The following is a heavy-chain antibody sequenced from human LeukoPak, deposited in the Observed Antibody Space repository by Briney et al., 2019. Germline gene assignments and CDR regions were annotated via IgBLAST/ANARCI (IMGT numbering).Heavy chain of an antibody. CDR2: FYPDDSDT. V-gene: IGHV5-51*01. CDR1: GYSFTDYW. D-gene: IGHD1-7*01. J-gene: IGHJ4*02. CDR3: ARRKNYYFDY. Sequence: GESLKISWKGSGYSFTDYWIGWVRQIPGKGLEWMGIFYPDDSDTRYNPSFQGQVTISADKSISTAYLQWSSLKASDTAMYYCARRKNYYFDYWGQGTLVTVSS.